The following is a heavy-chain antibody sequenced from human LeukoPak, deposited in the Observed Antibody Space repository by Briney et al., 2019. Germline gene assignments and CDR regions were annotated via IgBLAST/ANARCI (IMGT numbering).Heavy chain of an antibody. CDR2: IYNSVST. Sequence: SETLSLTCSVSGGSISSGNYYWGWIRQPTEKGLEWIGSIYNSVSTHYNLSLKSRVSIDVDTSKNQFSLKLSSVTATDTAVYYCARNLSMGVGATRFAAFDLWGLGTMVTVSS. CDR3: ARNLSMGVGATRFAAFDL. D-gene: IGHD1-26*01. J-gene: IGHJ3*01. CDR1: GGSISSGNYY. V-gene: IGHV4-39*01.